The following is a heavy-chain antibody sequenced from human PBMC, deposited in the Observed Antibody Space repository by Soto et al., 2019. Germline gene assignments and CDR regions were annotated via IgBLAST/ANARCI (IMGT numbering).Heavy chain of an antibody. D-gene: IGHD6-6*01. J-gene: IGHJ6*02. CDR2: IYTSGST. CDR1: GGSISSYY. CDR3: AREYSSSWRSLYYYYGMDV. Sequence: TLSLTCTVSGGSISSYYWSWIRQPAGKGLEWIGRIYTSGSTSYNPSLKSRVTMSVDTSKNQFSLKPSSVTAADTAVYYCAREYSSSWRSLYYYYGMDVWGQGTTVTVSS. V-gene: IGHV4-4*07.